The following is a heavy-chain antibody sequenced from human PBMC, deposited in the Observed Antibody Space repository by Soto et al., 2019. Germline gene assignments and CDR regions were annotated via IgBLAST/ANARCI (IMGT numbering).Heavy chain of an antibody. V-gene: IGHV1-18*01. CDR1: GYIFVNYG. CDR2: ISPSTGNT. Sequence: QVQLVQSGDEVKKPGASVKVSCKASGYIFVNYGIAWLRQAPGQGLEWMGWISPSTGNTHPERKVRGRLTMTTDTSTSTAYMDLGSLTSDDTAVYYCVMVDNYVTPTPQDVWGQGTTVTVSS. D-gene: IGHD3-16*01. CDR3: VMVDNYVTPTPQDV. J-gene: IGHJ6*02.